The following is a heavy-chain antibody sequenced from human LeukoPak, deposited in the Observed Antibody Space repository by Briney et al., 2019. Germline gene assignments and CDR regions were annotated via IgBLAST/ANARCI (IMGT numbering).Heavy chain of an antibody. CDR2: IYTSGST. CDR3: AREGPGAFDI. Sequence: SETLSLTCTVSGGSISSGSYYWSWIRQPAGKGLVWIGRIYTSGSTNYNPSLKSRVTISVDTSKNQFSLKLSSVTAADTAVYYCAREGPGAFDIWGQGTMVTVSS. V-gene: IGHV4-61*02. J-gene: IGHJ3*02. CDR1: GGSISSGSYY.